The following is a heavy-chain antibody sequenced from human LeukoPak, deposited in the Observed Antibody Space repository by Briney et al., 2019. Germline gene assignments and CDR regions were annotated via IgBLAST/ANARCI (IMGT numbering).Heavy chain of an antibody. CDR3: ARVWDYYDSSGYYISDAFDI. J-gene: IGHJ3*02. D-gene: IGHD3-22*01. CDR2: INQSGST. Sequence: KPSETLSLTCAVYGESFSGYYWSWIRQPPGKGLEWIGEINQSGSTNYNPSLKSRVTISVETSKNQFSLKLSSVTAADTAVYYCARVWDYYDSSGYYISDAFDIWGQGTMVTVSS. V-gene: IGHV4-34*01. CDR1: GESFSGYY.